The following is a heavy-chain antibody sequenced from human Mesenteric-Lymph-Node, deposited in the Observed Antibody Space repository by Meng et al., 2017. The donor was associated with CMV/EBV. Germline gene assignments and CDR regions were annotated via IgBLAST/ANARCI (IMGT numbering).Heavy chain of an antibody. CDR1: GYTFTGYY. D-gene: IGHD6-6*01. CDR3: ARARHSGSSEGYYFDY. V-gene: IGHV1-2*02. Sequence: ASVKVSCKASGYTFTGYYMHWVRQAPGQGLEWMGWINPNSGSTNYAQKFQGRVTMTRDTYISTAYMELSRLRSDDTAVYYGARARHSGSSEGYYFDYWGQGTLVTVSS. CDR2: INPNSGST. J-gene: IGHJ4*02.